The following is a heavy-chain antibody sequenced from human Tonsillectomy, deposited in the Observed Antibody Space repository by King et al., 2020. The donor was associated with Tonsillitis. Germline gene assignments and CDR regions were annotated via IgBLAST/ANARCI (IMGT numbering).Heavy chain of an antibody. Sequence: QLVQSGGGLVKPGGSLRLSCGASGFTFSNAWMTWVRQAPGKGLEWVGRIKRKTDGGTTDYAAPVTGRFTISRDDSKNTLYLQMNSLKTEDTAVYYCTTAFYGSENYYLVDYWGQGTLVTVSS. CDR1: GFTFSNAW. V-gene: IGHV3-15*01. J-gene: IGHJ4*02. CDR3: TTAFYGSENYYLVDY. D-gene: IGHD3-10*01. CDR2: IKRKTDGGTT.